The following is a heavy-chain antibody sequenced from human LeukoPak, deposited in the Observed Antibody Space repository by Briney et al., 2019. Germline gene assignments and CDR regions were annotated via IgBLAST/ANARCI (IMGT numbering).Heavy chain of an antibody. Sequence: GGSLRLSCAASGFTFSSYAMSWVRQAPGKGLEWVSAISGSGGSTYYAGSVKGRFTISRDNSKNTLYLQMNSLRAEDTAVYYCAKAGWEPPGYYYYYMDVWGKGTTVTVSS. D-gene: IGHD1-26*01. CDR2: ISGSGGST. CDR3: AKAGWEPPGYYYYYMDV. V-gene: IGHV3-23*01. J-gene: IGHJ6*03. CDR1: GFTFSSYA.